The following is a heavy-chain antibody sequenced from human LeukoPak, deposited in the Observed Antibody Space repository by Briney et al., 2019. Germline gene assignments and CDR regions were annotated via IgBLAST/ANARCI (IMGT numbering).Heavy chain of an antibody. D-gene: IGHD2-15*01. Sequence: ASVKVSCKASGYSFTSHYMHWVRLAPGQGLEWMGIINPSGDSASYAQKFQGRVTMTRDTSTSTVYMELSSLRSEDTAVYYCARGGSRNCDYWGQGTLVTVSS. CDR1: GYSFTSHY. CDR2: INPSGDSA. J-gene: IGHJ4*02. V-gene: IGHV1-46*01. CDR3: ARGGSRNCDY.